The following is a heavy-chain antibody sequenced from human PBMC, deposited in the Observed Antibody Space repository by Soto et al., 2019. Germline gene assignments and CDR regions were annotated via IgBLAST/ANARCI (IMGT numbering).Heavy chain of an antibody. CDR2: MYHSGST. J-gene: IGHJ6*02. V-gene: IGHV4-30-2*01. CDR1: GGSISSGGYS. CDR3: VRMGFSGDGYLSYYYYVMDV. Sequence: SETLSLTCAVSGGSISSGGYSWSWIRQPPGKCLEWIGYMYHSGSTYYNPSLKSRVTISMDRSKNQFSLKASDTAMYYCVRMGFSGDGYLSYYYYVMDVWGQGTTVTVSS. D-gene: IGHD2-21*01.